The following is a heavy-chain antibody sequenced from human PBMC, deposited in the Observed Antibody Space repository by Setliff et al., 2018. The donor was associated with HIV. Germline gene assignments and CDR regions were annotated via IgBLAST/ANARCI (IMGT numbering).Heavy chain of an antibody. CDR1: GFTFSNFW. D-gene: IGHD2-8*01. V-gene: IGHV3-7*01. CDR3: ARQISFGLAPDDGTKSGFEYFDY. J-gene: IGHJ4*02. Sequence: ASVKVSCAASGFTFSNFWMSWVRQAPGKGLEWVASIKQYGNEKHFVDSVMGRFTISRDNAKNSLSLQMRGLRAEDTAVYYCARQISFGLAPDDGTKSGFEYFDYWGQGTLVTVSS. CDR2: IKQYGNEK.